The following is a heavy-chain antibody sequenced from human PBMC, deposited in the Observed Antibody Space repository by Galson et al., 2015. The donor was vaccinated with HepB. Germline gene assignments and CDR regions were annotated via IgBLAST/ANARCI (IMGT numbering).Heavy chain of an antibody. CDR2: LYGGGSI. CDR1: GFTVNRSD. D-gene: IGHD1-14*01. CDR3: ARLDESVGISFDI. Sequence: SLRLSCAGSGFTVNRSDMSWVRQAPGKGLEWVSVLYGGGSIFYADSVKGRFTISRDDSKNTLYLQMSSLRAEDTAFYYCARLDESVGISFDIWGRGSMVTVSP. V-gene: IGHV3-53*01. J-gene: IGHJ3*02.